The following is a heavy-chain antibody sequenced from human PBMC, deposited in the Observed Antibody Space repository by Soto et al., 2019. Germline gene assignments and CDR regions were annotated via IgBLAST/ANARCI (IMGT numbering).Heavy chain of an antibody. CDR1: GGTFSSYA. CDR3: AREHMVVVTANAGGAFDI. D-gene: IGHD2-21*02. J-gene: IGHJ3*02. CDR2: TIPIFGTA. Sequence: QVQLVQSGAEVKKPGSSVKVSCKASGGTFSSYAISWVRQAPGQGLEWMGGTIPIFGTANYAQKFQRGVTITADESASTAYLERSGLGSEDTAVYYCAREHMVVVTANAGGAFDIWGQGRMVTVSS. V-gene: IGHV1-69*01.